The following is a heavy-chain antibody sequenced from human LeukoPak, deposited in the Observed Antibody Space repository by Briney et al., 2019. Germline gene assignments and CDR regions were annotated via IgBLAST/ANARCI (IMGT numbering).Heavy chain of an antibody. Sequence: SETLSLTCPVSGGSVSTGTYYWSWIRQPPGKALEWIGYIYYTGSTNHNPSLKSRVTISRDTSKNQFSLRLTSVTAADTAVYYCARATSHYYHAVDVWGQGTTVTVSS. CDR1: GGSVSTGTYY. CDR3: ARATSHYYHAVDV. D-gene: IGHD1-1*01. V-gene: IGHV4-61*01. J-gene: IGHJ6*02. CDR2: IYYTGST.